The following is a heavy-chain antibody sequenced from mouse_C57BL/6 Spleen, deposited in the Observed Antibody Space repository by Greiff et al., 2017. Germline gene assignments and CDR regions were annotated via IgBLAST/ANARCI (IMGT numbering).Heavy chain of an antibody. Sequence: DVMLVESGGGLVKPGGSLKLSCAASGFTFSDYGMHWVRQAPEKGLEWVAYISSGSSTIYFADPVKGRFTISRDNAKNTLFLQMTSLRSEDTAMYYCARRYYYGSLYYFDYWGQGTTLTVAS. CDR2: ISSGSSTI. CDR1: GFTFSDYG. CDR3: ARRYYYGSLYYFDY. J-gene: IGHJ2*01. V-gene: IGHV5-17*01. D-gene: IGHD1-1*01.